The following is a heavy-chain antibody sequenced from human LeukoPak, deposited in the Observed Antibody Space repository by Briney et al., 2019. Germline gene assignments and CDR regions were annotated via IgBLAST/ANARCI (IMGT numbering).Heavy chain of an antibody. Sequence: GASVKVSCKASGGTFSSYAISWVRQAPGQGLEWMGGIIPIFGATNYAQKFQGRVTMTADESTSTAYIELRSLRSDDTAAYYCAREWWGYDVLTGDNWFDPWGQGTLVTVSS. CDR1: GGTFSSYA. D-gene: IGHD3-9*01. J-gene: IGHJ5*02. CDR2: IIPIFGAT. V-gene: IGHV1-69*13. CDR3: AREWWGYDVLTGDNWFDP.